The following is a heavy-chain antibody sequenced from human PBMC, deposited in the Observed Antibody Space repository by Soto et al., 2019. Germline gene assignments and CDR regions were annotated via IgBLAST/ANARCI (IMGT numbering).Heavy chain of an antibody. CDR2: MNPNSGNT. V-gene: IGHV1-8*01. CDR1: GYTFTSYD. J-gene: IGHJ6*03. CDR3: ARVYCSSTSCLGGYYYYMDV. D-gene: IGHD2-2*01. Sequence: GASVKVSCKASGYTFTSYDINWVRQATGQGLEWMGWMNPNSGNTGYAQKFQGRVTMTRNTSISTACMELSSLRSEDTAVYYCARVYCSSTSCLGGYYYYMDVWGKGTTVTVSS.